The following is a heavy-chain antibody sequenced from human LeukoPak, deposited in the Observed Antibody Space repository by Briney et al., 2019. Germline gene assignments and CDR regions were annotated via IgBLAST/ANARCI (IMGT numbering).Heavy chain of an antibody. V-gene: IGHV4-4*07. CDR1: GGSISSYY. J-gene: IGHJ4*02. Sequence: SETLSLTCTVSGGSISSYYWSWIRQPAGKGLEWIGRIYTSGSTNYNPSLKSRVTMSVDTSKNQFSLKLSSVTAADTAVYYCARDSPVLDILTGYRFDLWGQGNLVPVSS. CDR3: ARDSPVLDILTGYRFDL. D-gene: IGHD3-9*01. CDR2: IYTSGST.